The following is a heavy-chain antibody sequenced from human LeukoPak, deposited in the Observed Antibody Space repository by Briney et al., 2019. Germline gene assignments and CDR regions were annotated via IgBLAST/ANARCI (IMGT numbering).Heavy chain of an antibody. CDR2: INPNSGGT. CDR3: ARDTYYYDSSGLDP. V-gene: IGHV1-2*02. J-gene: IGHJ5*02. CDR1: GYTFTGYY. Sequence: GASVKVSCKASGYTFTGYYMHWVRQAPGQGLEWMGWINPNSGGTNYAQKFQGRVTMTRDTSISTAYMELSRLRSDDTAVYYCARDTYYYDSSGLDPWGQGTLVTVSS. D-gene: IGHD3-22*01.